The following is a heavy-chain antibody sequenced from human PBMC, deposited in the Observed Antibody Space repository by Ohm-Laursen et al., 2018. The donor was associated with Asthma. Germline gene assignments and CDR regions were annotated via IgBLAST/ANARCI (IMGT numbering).Heavy chain of an antibody. D-gene: IGHD6-19*01. Sequence: RSLRLSCAVSGFTFSSYGMHWVRQAPGKGLEWVAVISYDGSNKYYADSVKGRFTISRDNSKNTLYLQMNSLRAEDTAVYYCARDHAPNSSGWTDGMDVWGQGTTVTVSS. CDR2: ISYDGSNK. V-gene: IGHV3-30*03. J-gene: IGHJ6*02. CDR1: GFTFSSYG. CDR3: ARDHAPNSSGWTDGMDV.